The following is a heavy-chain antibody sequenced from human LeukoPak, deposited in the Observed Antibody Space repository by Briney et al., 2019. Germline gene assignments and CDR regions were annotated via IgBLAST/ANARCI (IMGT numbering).Heavy chain of an antibody. CDR3: GRGLGYCYGHRGFDY. CDR2: INHSGST. D-gene: IGHD2-8*02. CDR1: GESFRGYY. J-gene: IGHJ4*02. Sequence: SETLSLTCAVYGESFRGYYWSWIRQPPGKGLEWIGEINHSGSTNYNPSLKSRVTISVDTSKNQFSLKLSSVTAADTAVYYCGRGLGYCYGHRGFDYWGKETRV. V-gene: IGHV4-34*01.